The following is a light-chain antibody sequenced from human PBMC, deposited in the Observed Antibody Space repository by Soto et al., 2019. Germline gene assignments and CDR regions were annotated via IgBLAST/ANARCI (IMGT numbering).Light chain of an antibody. CDR1: QSVSSY. CDR3: HQRSTWPRVT. CDR2: DAS. Sequence: EIVLTQSPATLSLSPGERATLSCRASQSVSSYLFWYQHKPGQAPRLLIYDASNRAPGITARFSGSRSGTEFTLTISSLEPEDFAVYYCHQRSTWPRVTFGQGTKLEIK. J-gene: IGKJ2*01. V-gene: IGKV3-11*01.